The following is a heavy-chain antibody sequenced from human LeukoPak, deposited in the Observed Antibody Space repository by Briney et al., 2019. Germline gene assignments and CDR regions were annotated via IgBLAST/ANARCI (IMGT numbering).Heavy chain of an antibody. CDR1: GGSISSYY. Sequence: SETLSLTCTVSGGSISSYYWSWIRQPPGKGLEWIGYIYYSGSTNYNPSLKSRVTISVDTSKNQFSLKLSSVTAADTAVYYCARHHPRGYFDYWGQGTLVTVSS. V-gene: IGHV4-59*08. J-gene: IGHJ4*02. CDR3: ARHHPRGYFDY. CDR2: IYYSGST.